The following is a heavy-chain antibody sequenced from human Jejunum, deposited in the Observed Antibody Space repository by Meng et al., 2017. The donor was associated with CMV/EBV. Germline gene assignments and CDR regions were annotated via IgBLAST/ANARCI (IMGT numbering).Heavy chain of an antibody. CDR3: ARISKYRYGVYGMDV. CDR1: FTFTTEW. Sequence: FTFTTEWMAWVRQAPGKGLEWVANINQDEGEKYYVDSVYGRFTVSRDNAKNSLYLEMNSLRAEDTAVYYCARISKYRYGVYGMDVWGQGTTVTVSS. V-gene: IGHV3-7*01. CDR2: INQDEGEK. D-gene: IGHD5-18*01. J-gene: IGHJ6*02.